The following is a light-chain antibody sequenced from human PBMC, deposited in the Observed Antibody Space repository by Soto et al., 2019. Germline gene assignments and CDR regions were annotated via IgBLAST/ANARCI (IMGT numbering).Light chain of an antibody. CDR2: GKN. V-gene: IGLV1-40*01. J-gene: IGLJ2*01. CDR3: HSYDTILSGPV. Sequence: QTVVTQPPSVSGAPGQSVTIPCTGSSSNIGVGYDVHWYQRLPGAAPKLLLYGKNNRPSGVPDRFSGSKSGTSASLAITGLQAEDEADYYCHSYDTILSGPVFGGGTKLTVL. CDR1: SSNIGVGYD.